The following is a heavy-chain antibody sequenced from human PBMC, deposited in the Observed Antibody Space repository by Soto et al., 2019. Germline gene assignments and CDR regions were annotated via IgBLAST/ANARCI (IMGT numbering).Heavy chain of an antibody. CDR1: GGSISSNDFY. J-gene: IGHJ5*02. V-gene: IGHV4-31*03. Sequence: QVRLQESGPGLVKPSQTLTLTCIVSGGSISSNDFYWSWIRQHAEKGLEWIGYIYYSGNTYYNPSLKSRVTILVDTSKNQFSLKVSSVTAADTAVYYCARLSGSWQIWFDPWGQGTLVTVSS. CDR3: ARLSGSWQIWFDP. CDR2: IYYSGNT. D-gene: IGHD6-13*01.